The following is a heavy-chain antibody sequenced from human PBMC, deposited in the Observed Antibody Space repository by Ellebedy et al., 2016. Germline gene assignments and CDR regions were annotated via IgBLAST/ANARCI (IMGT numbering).Heavy chain of an antibody. CDR2: ISWNSGSI. D-gene: IGHD6-19*01. CDR1: GFTFDDYA. J-gene: IGHJ6*02. CDR3: AKDISGWFCGMDV. Sequence: GGSLRLXXAASGFTFDDYAMHWVRQAPGKGLEWVSGISWNSGSIGYADSVKGRFTISRDNAKNSLYLQMNSLRAEDTALYYCAKDISGWFCGMDVWGQGTTVTVSS. V-gene: IGHV3-9*01.